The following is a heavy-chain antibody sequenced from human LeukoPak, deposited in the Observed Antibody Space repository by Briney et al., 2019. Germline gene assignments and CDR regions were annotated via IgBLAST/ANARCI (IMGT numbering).Heavy chain of an antibody. D-gene: IGHD3-22*01. CDR3: ARKSGSSGYPFDY. CDR2: ITSSSSTV. V-gene: IGHV3-48*01. CDR1: GFSFSSYS. Sequence: LTGGSLRLSCAASGFSFSSYSMNWVRQAPGKGLEWVSYITSSSSTVYYADAVKGRFAISRDNAKNSLYLQMNSLRAEDTAVYYCARKSGSSGYPFDYWGQGTLVTVSS. J-gene: IGHJ4*02.